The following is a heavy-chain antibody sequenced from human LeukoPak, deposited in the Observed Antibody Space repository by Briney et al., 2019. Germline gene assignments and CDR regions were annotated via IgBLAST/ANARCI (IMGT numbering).Heavy chain of an antibody. D-gene: IGHD3-9*01. V-gene: IGHV1-18*01. CDR3: ARGGFVILTGYSAFDI. Sequence: ASVKVSCKASGYTFTSYGISWVRQAPGQGLEWMGWISAYNGNTNYAQKLQGRVTMTTDTSTSTAYMELRSLRSEDTAVYYCARGGFVILTGYSAFDIWGQGTMVTVSS. J-gene: IGHJ3*02. CDR2: ISAYNGNT. CDR1: GYTFTSYG.